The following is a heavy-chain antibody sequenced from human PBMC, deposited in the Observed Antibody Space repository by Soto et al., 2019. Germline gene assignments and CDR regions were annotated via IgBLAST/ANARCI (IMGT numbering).Heavy chain of an antibody. J-gene: IGHJ4*02. CDR3: AKDNDRGVINYFDY. CDR2: ISYDGSYK. D-gene: IGHD3-10*02. CDR1: GFTFNIHG. V-gene: IGHV3-30*18. Sequence: LRLSCAASGFTFNIHGMRWVRQAPGKGLEWVAAISYDGSYKYYTDSVKGRFTISRDYSKNTLYLQMNSLRAEDTAVYYCAKDNDRGVINYFDYWGQGTLVTVSS.